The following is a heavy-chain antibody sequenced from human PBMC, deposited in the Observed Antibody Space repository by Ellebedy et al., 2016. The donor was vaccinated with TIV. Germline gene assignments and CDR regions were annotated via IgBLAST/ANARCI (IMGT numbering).Heavy chain of an antibody. CDR2: IRSDGNDK. CDR1: GFIFKDFG. J-gene: IGHJ5*02. Sequence: PGGSLRLSCAASGFIFKDFGMHWVRQAPGKGLEWLAFIRSDGNDKYHADSVRGRFTIAGDNSQNTLSLQMKNLRRYDTALYFCARDKGGYNGYSGTGNWFDPWGQGTLVTVSS. D-gene: IGHD5-12*01. CDR3: ARDKGGYNGYSGTGNWFDP. V-gene: IGHV3-30*02.